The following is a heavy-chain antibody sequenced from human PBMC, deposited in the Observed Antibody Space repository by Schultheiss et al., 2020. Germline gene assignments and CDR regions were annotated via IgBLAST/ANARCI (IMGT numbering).Heavy chain of an antibody. CDR1: GDSFTSYW. CDR3: ARLGLELRFHWGFDY. D-gene: IGHD1-7*01. V-gene: IGHV5-51*01. CDR2: IYPGDSDT. J-gene: IGHJ4*02. Sequence: GGSLRLSCKASGDSFTSYWIGWVRQMPGKGLEWMGIIYPGDSDTRYSPSFQGQVTISADKSISTAYLQWSSLKASDTAMYYCARLGLELRFHWGFDYWGQGTLVTVSS.